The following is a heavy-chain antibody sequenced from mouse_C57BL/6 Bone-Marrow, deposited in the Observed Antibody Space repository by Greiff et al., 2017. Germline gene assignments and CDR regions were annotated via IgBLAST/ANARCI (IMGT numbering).Heavy chain of an antibody. CDR1: GYTFTSYW. CDR3: AKLSTTDWYFDV. Sequence: VQLQQPGAELVKPGASVKMSCKASGYTFTSYWITWVKQRPGQGLEWIGDIYPGSGGTNYNEKFKSKATLTVDTSSSTAYMQLSSLTAEDSAVYCAAKLSTTDWYFDVWGTGTTVTVSS. D-gene: IGHD1-1*01. CDR2: IYPGSGGT. J-gene: IGHJ1*03. V-gene: IGHV1-55*01.